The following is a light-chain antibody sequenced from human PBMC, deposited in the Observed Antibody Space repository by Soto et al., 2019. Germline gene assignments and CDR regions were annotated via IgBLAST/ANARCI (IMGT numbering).Light chain of an antibody. Sequence: EIVLTQSPGTLSLSPGERATLSCRASQSVSSNYLAWYQQKPGQAPRLLIYGASSRATGIPDGFSGSGSGTDFTLTISRLEPEDFAVYYCQHYGSSPRWTFGQGTKVDIK. V-gene: IGKV3-20*01. CDR2: GAS. CDR3: QHYGSSPRWT. CDR1: QSVSSNY. J-gene: IGKJ1*01.